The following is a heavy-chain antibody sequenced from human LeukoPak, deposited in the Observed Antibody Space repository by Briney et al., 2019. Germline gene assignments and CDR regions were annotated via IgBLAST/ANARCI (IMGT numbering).Heavy chain of an antibody. CDR2: IHPNSGGT. CDR3: ARLAAVPG. D-gene: IGHD6-19*01. CDR1: GYTFIDYY. Sequence: ASVKVSCKASGYTFIDYYLHWVRQAPGQGLEWMGWIHPNSGGTNYAQKFQGRVAMTRDTSIGTAYMELSSLRSDDTAVYYCARLAAVPGWGQGTLVTVSS. J-gene: IGHJ1*01. V-gene: IGHV1-2*02.